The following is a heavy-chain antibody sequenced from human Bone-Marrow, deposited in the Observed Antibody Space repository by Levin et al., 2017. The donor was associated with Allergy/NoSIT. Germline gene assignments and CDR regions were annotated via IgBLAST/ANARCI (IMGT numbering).Heavy chain of an antibody. CDR2: ITHSSSST. CDR1: GFRFSDYY. D-gene: IGHD3-10*01. Sequence: NSGGSLRLSCAASGFRFSDYYMSWVRQAPGKGLEWVSYITHSSSSTNYADSVKGRFTISRDNAKNSLFLQMNSLRVEDSGVYYCARDRGDPTTNSYFYMDVWGKGTTVTVSS. J-gene: IGHJ6*03. CDR3: ARDRGDPTTNSYFYMDV. V-gene: IGHV3-11*05.